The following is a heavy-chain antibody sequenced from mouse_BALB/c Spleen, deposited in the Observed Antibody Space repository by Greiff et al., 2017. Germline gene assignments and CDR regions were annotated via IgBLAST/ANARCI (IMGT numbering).Heavy chain of an antibody. V-gene: IGHV5-6-4*01. CDR2: ISSGGSYT. J-gene: IGHJ3*01. D-gene: IGHD2-14*01. CDR3: TRAGRYDSAWFAY. CDR1: GFTFSSYT. Sequence: EVKLMESGGGLVKPGGSLKLSCAASGFTFSSYTMSWVRQTPEKRLEWVATISSGGSYTYYPDSVKGRFTISRDNAKNTLYLQMSSLKSEDTAMYYCTRAGRYDSAWFAYWGQGTLVTVSA.